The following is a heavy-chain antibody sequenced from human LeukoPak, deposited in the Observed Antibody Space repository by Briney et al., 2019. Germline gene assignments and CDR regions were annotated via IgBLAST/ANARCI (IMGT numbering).Heavy chain of an antibody. V-gene: IGHV3-30*04. D-gene: IGHD6-13*01. CDR1: GFTFSSYA. Sequence: PGRSLRLSCAAPGFTFSSYAMHWVRQAPGKGLEWVAVISYDGSNKYYADSVKGRFTISRDNSKNTLYLQMNSLRAEDTAVYYCASVHFDFPYSSSWYTGNWFDPWGQGTLVTVSS. CDR3: ASVHFDFPYSSSWYTGNWFDP. CDR2: ISYDGSNK. J-gene: IGHJ5*02.